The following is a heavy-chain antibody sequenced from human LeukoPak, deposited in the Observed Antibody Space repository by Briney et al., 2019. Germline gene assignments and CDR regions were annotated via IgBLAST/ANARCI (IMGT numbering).Heavy chain of an antibody. CDR2: ISGSGGST. CDR3: ARDHDSSGYYYPIGGWFDP. CDR1: GFTFSSYA. J-gene: IGHJ5*02. Sequence: PGGSLRLSCAASGFTFSSYAMSWVRQAPGKGLEWVSAISGSGGSTYYADSVKGRFAISRDNSKNTLYLQMNSLRPEDTALYYCARDHDSSGYYYPIGGWFDPWGQGTLVTVSS. D-gene: IGHD3-22*01. V-gene: IGHV3-23*01.